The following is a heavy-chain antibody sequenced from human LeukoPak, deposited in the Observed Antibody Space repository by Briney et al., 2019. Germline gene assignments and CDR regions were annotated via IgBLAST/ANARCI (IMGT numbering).Heavy chain of an antibody. CDR3: AKVIAAAGTPDDY. V-gene: IGHV3-23*01. D-gene: IGHD6-13*01. Sequence: GGSLRLSCAASGFTFSSYAMSWVRQAPGKGLEWVSAISGSGGSTYYADSVKGRFTISRGNSKNTLYLQMNSLRAEDTAVYYCAKVIAAAGTPDDYWGQGTLVTVSS. CDR2: ISGSGGST. CDR1: GFTFSSYA. J-gene: IGHJ4*02.